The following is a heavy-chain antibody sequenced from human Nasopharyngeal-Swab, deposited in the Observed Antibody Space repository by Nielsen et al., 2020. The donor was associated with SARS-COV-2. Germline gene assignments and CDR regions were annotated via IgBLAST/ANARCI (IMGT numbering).Heavy chain of an antibody. J-gene: IGHJ4*02. D-gene: IGHD6-19*01. CDR3: ARGHGVVEGSGWNYFDF. V-gene: IGHV1-18*01. Sequence: ASAKVSCNSSGYTFISYGITWVRQAPRQGLEWMGWISPYNGNTKYAQKFQGRVTMTTDTSTTTAYMELRSLKSDDTAVYYCARGHGVVEGSGWNYFDFWGQGTLVTVPS. CDR2: ISPYNGNT. CDR1: GYTFISYG.